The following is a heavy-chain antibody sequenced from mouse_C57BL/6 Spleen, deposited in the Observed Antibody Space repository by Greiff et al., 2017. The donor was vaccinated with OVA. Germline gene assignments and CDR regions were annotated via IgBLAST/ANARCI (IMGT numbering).Heavy chain of an antibody. CDR1: GYTFTSYW. Sequence: VQLQQPGAELVKPVASVKMSCKASGYTFTSYWITWVKQRPGQGLEWIGDIYPGSGSTNYNEKFKSKATLTVDTSSSTAYMQLSSLTSEDSAVYYCARDYYGSSQKFYFDYWGQGTTLTVSS. J-gene: IGHJ2*01. D-gene: IGHD1-1*01. CDR3: ARDYYGSSQKFYFDY. V-gene: IGHV1-55*01. CDR2: IYPGSGST.